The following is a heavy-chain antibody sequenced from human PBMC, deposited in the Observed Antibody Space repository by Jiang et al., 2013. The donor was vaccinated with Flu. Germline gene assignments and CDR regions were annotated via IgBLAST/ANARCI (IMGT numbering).Heavy chain of an antibody. CDR2: FDPEDGET. CDR3: AVAARGGGITIFGVVIKGNYYYMDV. D-gene: IGHD3-3*01. Sequence: LTELSMHWVRQAPGKGLEWMGGFDPEDGETIYAQKFQGRVTMTEDTSTDTAYMELSSLRSEDTAVYYCAVAARGGGITIFGVVIKGNYYYMDVWGKGTTVTVSS. J-gene: IGHJ6*03. CDR1: LTELS. V-gene: IGHV1-24*01.